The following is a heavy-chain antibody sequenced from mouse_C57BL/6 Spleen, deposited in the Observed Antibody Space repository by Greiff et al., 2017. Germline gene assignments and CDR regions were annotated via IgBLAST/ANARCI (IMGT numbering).Heavy chain of an antibody. Sequence: VQLQQSGPELVKPGASVKISCKASGYAFSSSWMNWVKQRPGKGLEWIGRIYPGDGDTNYNGKFKGKATLTADKSSSTAYMQLSSLTSEDSAVYFCARPYDAMDYWGQGTSVTVSS. CDR2: IYPGDGDT. V-gene: IGHV1-82*01. CDR1: GYAFSSSW. J-gene: IGHJ4*01. D-gene: IGHD6-5*01. CDR3: ARPYDAMDY.